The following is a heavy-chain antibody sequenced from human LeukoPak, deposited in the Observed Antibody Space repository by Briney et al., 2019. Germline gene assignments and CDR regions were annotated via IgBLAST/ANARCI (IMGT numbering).Heavy chain of an antibody. Sequence: PGGSLRLSCAASGFNFSAFSMNWVRQAPGKGLEWVSVIYSGGSTYYADSVKGRFTISRDNSKNTLYLQMNSLGAEDTAVYYCAELGITMIGGVWGKGTTVTISS. V-gene: IGHV3-53*01. CDR3: AELGITMIGGV. CDR2: IYSGGST. D-gene: IGHD3-10*02. CDR1: GFNFSAFS. J-gene: IGHJ6*04.